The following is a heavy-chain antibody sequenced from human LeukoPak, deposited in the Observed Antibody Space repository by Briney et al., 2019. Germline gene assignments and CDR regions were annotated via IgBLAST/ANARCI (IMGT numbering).Heavy chain of an antibody. Sequence: SETLSLTCTVSGGSISTYYWSWIRQPAGKGLEWIGRIYTSGSTNYNPSLKSRVTLSVDTSKNQFSLRLSSVTAADTAVYYCARSHASGGLYYGMDVWGQGTTVTVSS. D-gene: IGHD2-15*01. CDR2: IYTSGST. CDR3: ARSHASGGLYYGMDV. CDR1: GGSISTYY. J-gene: IGHJ6*02. V-gene: IGHV4-4*07.